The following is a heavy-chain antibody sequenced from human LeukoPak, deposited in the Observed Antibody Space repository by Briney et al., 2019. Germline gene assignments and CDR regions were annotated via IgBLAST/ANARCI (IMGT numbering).Heavy chain of an antibody. CDR1: GFTFSSYA. Sequence: GGSLTLSCAASGFTFSSYAMSWVRQAPGKGLEWVSVISGTGGRTYYADSVKGRFTISRDNSKNTLYLQMNSLRAEDTAVYYCAKSGVLAAIGEYFDYWGQGTLVTVSS. J-gene: IGHJ4*02. CDR3: AKSGVLAAIGEYFDY. CDR2: ISGTGGRT. D-gene: IGHD2-15*01. V-gene: IGHV3-23*01.